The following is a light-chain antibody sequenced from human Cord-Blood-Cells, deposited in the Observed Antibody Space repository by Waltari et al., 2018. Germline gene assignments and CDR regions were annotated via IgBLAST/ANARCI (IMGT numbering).Light chain of an antibody. CDR1: SCDVGGYNP. J-gene: IGLJ3*02. Sequence: QSALTQPASVSWSPGQSITISCTGTSCDVGGYNPVSWYPQHPGKAPKLMIYNVSKRPSGLSNRFSGSKSGNTASLTISGLQAEDEADYYCSSYASSSTWVFGGGTKLTVL. CDR3: SSYASSSTWV. V-gene: IGLV2-14*01. CDR2: NVS.